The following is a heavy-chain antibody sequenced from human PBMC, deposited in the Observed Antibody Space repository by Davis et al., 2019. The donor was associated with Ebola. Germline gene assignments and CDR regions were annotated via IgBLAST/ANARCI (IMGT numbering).Heavy chain of an antibody. CDR2: INTNTGNP. D-gene: IGHD6-19*01. J-gene: IGHJ6*04. V-gene: IGHV7-4-1*02. Sequence: AASVKVSCQASGYTFTTYAMNWVRQAPGQGLEWMGWINTNTGNPTYAQGFTGRFVFSLDTSVSTAYLQISSLKAEDTAVYYCAKGPWLVSYYYYGMDVWGKGTTVTVPS. CDR1: GYTFTTYA. CDR3: AKGPWLVSYYYYGMDV.